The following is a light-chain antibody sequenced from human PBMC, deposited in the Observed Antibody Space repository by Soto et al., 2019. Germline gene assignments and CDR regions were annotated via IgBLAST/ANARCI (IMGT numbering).Light chain of an antibody. CDR2: GAS. CDR3: QHYNNWPPYT. J-gene: IGKJ2*01. V-gene: IGKV3-15*01. Sequence: EVVMTQSPATLSVSPGERATLSCRASQSVSSNLVWYQQKPGQALRLLIYGASTRATGIPARFSGSGSGTEFTLTISSLQSEDFAVYYCQHYNNWPPYTFGQGTKLEIK. CDR1: QSVSSN.